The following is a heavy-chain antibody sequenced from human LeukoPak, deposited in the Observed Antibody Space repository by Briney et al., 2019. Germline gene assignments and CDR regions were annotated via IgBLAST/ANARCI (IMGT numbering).Heavy chain of an antibody. D-gene: IGHD2-2*01. CDR3: ARGCISNSCSESRWFDP. CDR2: ISGSGSTT. J-gene: IGHJ5*02. V-gene: IGHV3-23*01. Sequence: GGSLRLSCAASGFTFSVYAMSWVRQAPGKGLEWVSSISGSGSTTYYADSVKGRFTISRDNSKNTLYLQMNNLGAEDTAVYSRARGCISNSCSESRWFDPWGQGTPVTVSS. CDR1: GFTFSVYA.